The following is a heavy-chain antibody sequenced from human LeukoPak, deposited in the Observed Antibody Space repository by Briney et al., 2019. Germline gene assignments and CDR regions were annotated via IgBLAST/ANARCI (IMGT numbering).Heavy chain of an antibody. CDR1: GYTFTSFG. CDR2: VSASNGHT. J-gene: IGHJ4*02. V-gene: IGHV1-18*01. Sequence: ASVKVSCKASGYTFTSFGISWVRQSPGEGLEWVEWVSASNGHTNYAQKFKGRVTMTTDTSTTTAFMDLRSLTSDDTAVYYCATDHWNSDREFAFWGQGTLVTVSS. D-gene: IGHD1/OR15-1a*01. CDR3: ATDHWNSDREFAF.